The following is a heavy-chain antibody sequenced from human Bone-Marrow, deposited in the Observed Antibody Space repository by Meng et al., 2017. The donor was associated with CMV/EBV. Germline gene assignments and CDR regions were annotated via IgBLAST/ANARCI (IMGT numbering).Heavy chain of an antibody. Sequence: GESLKISCAASGFTFSSYAMSWVRQAPGKGLEWVSVISGSGGSTYYADSVKGRFTISRDNSKNTLYLQMNSLRAEDTAAYYCARGAGDSSSGYYFDYWGQGTRVTVSS. CDR3: ARGAGDSSSGYYFDY. D-gene: IGHD6-6*01. CDR2: ISGSGGST. J-gene: IGHJ4*02. V-gene: IGHV3-23*01. CDR1: GFTFSSYA.